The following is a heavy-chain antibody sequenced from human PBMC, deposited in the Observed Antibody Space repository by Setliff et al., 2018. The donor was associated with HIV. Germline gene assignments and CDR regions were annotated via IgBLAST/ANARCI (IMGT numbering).Heavy chain of an antibody. V-gene: IGHV3-48*03. D-gene: IGHD3-3*01. CDR2: ISGSGSAM. J-gene: IGHJ4*03. CDR1: GFTFSSYE. CDR3: ARSIVPVASGYYYFEY. Sequence: GSLRLSCAASGFTFSSYEMNWVRQAPGKGLEWVSYISGSGSAMYYADSVEGRFTISRDNAKNSLYLQMNSLRAEDTAVYYCARSIVPVASGYYYFEYWGQGTMVTVSS.